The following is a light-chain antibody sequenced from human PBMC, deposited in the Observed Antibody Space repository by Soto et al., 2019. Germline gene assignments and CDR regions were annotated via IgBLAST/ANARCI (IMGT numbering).Light chain of an antibody. V-gene: IGKV1-9*01. CDR1: QAISLY. Sequence: DIQLTQSPSFLSASVGDRVTITCRASQAISLYMVWYQQKPGRAPRLLVYGASILQSGVPSRFSGSGSRTEFSLTISALQPEDIATYYCQQYNSLPYTFGQGTRLEIE. CDR3: QQYNSLPYT. J-gene: IGKJ2*01. CDR2: GAS.